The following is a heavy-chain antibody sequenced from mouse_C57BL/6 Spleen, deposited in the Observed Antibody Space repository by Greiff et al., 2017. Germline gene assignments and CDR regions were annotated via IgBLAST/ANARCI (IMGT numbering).Heavy chain of an antibody. CDR2: ISSGGDYI. V-gene: IGHV5-9-1*02. Sequence: DVQLQESGEGLVKPGGSLKLSCAASGFTFSSYAMSWVRQTPEKRLEWVAYISSGGDYIYYADTVKGRFTISRDNARNTLYLHMSSLKSEDTAMYYCTRESSSYAMDYWGQGTSVTVSS. CDR1: GFTFSSYA. CDR3: TRESSSYAMDY. J-gene: IGHJ4*01. D-gene: IGHD1-1*01.